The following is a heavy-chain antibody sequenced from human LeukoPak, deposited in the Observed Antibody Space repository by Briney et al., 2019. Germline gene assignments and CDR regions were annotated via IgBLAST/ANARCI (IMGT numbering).Heavy chain of an antibody. CDR2: ISYSGST. Sequence: PSETLSLTCPVSGGSISSYYWSWIRQPPGKGLEWIGYISYSGSTNYNPSLKSRVTISIDTSKNQFSLKLSSVTAADTAVYYCAGGYSGYDSWFDPWGQGTLVTVSS. V-gene: IGHV4-59*03. CDR3: AGGYSGYDSWFDP. CDR1: GGSISSYY. D-gene: IGHD5-12*01. J-gene: IGHJ5*02.